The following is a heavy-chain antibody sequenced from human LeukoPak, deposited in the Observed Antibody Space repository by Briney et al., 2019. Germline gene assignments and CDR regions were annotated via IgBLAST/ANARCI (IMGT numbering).Heavy chain of an antibody. CDR3: ARGGWKAFDI. CDR1: GGSISSYY. J-gene: IGHJ3*02. CDR2: IYYSGTT. V-gene: IGHV4-59*01. Sequence: SETLSLTCAVSGGSISSYYWSWIRQSPGKGLEWIGYIYYSGTTNYSPSLKSRVTTSVDTSKNQFSLKLSSVTAADTAVYYCARGGWKAFDIWGQGTMVTVSS. D-gene: IGHD6-19*01.